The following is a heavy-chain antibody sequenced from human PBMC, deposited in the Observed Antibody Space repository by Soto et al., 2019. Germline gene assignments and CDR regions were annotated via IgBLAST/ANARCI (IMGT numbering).Heavy chain of an antibody. J-gene: IGHJ3*02. V-gene: IGHV1-69*13. CDR1: GGTFSSYA. Sequence: GASVKVSCKASGGTFSSYAISWVRQAPGQGLEWMGGIIPIFGTANYAQKFQGRVTITADESTSTAYMELSSLRSEDTAVYYCANGIVGATGAPFDIWGQGTMVTVSS. CDR3: ANGIVGATGAPFDI. CDR2: IIPIFGTA. D-gene: IGHD1-26*01.